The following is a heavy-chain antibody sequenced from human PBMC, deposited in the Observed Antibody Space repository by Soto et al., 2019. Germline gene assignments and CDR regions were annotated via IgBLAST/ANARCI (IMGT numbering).Heavy chain of an antibody. CDR3: ARLGGYVSVGYYYLWDS. J-gene: IGHJ4*02. V-gene: IGHV4-39*01. CDR2: INHSGST. Sequence: SETLSLTCRVSDGSMNSDSSYWGWIRQPPGKGLEWIGVINHSGSTYHNLSLKGRVTVSVDASRNQFSLKLTSMTAADTAVYYCARLGGYVSVGYYYLWDSWGQGTLVTVSS. CDR1: DGSMNSDSSY. D-gene: IGHD3-22*01.